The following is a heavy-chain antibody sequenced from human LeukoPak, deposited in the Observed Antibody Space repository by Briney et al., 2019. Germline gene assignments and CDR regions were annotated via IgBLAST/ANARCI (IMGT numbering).Heavy chain of an antibody. CDR2: ISYDGTKT. CDR1: GVSFSNYA. Sequence: PGGSLRLSCAPSGVSFSNYALDWVRQAPGKGLEWVAAISYDGTKTYYTDSVKGRFTISRDDPDNTLSLQMDSLRGEDSGLYYSASSTTVAGTFWFDPWGQGTLVIVSS. CDR3: ASSTTVAGTFWFDP. D-gene: IGHD6-19*01. V-gene: IGHV3-30*04. J-gene: IGHJ5*02.